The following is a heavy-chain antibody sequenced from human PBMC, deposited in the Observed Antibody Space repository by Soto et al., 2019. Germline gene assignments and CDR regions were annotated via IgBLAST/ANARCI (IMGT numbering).Heavy chain of an antibody. CDR1: GGTLSNYA. J-gene: IGHJ5*02. CDR3: ASSLIAPAVAWFDP. V-gene: IGHV1-69*04. D-gene: IGHD6-13*01. Sequence: QVQLVQSGAEVKKPGSSVKVSCKASGGTLSNYAINWVRQAPGQGLEWMGRIIPIFGIPNYAQKFQGRVTITADRSTYTVNMDVASLRSEDTAVYYCASSLIAPAVAWFDPWGTGTLVIVSS. CDR2: IIPIFGIP.